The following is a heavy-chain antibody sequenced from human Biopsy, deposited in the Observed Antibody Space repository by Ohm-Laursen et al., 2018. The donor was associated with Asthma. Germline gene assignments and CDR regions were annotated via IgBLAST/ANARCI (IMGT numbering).Heavy chain of an antibody. CDR3: ARNREYSRGWYPPLLCY. Sequence: SLRLSCAASGVNVTNNYMTWVRQAPGKGPEWVSIMYAGGSRFYADRVKGRFTISRDNSKNTLYLQMNSLRAEDTAVYYCARNREYSRGWYPPLLCYWGQGTLVTVSS. CDR1: GVNVTNNY. V-gene: IGHV3-53*01. CDR2: MYAGGSR. D-gene: IGHD6-19*01. J-gene: IGHJ4*02.